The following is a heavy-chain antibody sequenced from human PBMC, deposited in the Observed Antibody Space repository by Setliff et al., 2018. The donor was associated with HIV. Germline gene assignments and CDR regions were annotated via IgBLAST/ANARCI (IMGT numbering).Heavy chain of an antibody. J-gene: IGHJ6*02. CDR2: INHSGST. CDR1: GGSFSGYY. Sequence: PSETLSLTCAVYGGSFSGYYWSWIRQPPGKGLEWIGEINHSGSTNYNPSLKSRVTISVDTSKNQFSLKLSSVTAADTAVYYCARDPGRYNGMDVWGQGTTVTVSS. V-gene: IGHV4-34*01. D-gene: IGHD1-20*01. CDR3: ARDPGRYNGMDV.